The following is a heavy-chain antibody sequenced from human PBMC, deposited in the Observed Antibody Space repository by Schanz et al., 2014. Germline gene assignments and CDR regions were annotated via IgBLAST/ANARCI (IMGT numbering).Heavy chain of an antibody. Sequence: QILLVQPGPEVKKPGASVTVSCKASGYDFHIYAYSWVRQAPGQGPEWIGWISGYTGDTKYAQKFQHRVNMTTDRTTSTVYMELRSLRFDDTAVYFCARDNGRIAAASSFDYWGQGTLVTVSS. CDR1: GYDFHIYA. V-gene: IGHV1-18*01. D-gene: IGHD2-2*01. J-gene: IGHJ4*02. CDR2: ISGYTGDT. CDR3: ARDNGRIAAASSFDY.